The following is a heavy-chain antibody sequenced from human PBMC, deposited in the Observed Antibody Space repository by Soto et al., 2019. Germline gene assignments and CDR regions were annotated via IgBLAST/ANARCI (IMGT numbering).Heavy chain of an antibody. CDR1: GGSISSSSYY. CDR3: ARHHYGLGDY. CDR2: IYYSGST. V-gene: IGHV4-39*01. Sequence: QLQLQESGPGLVKPSETLSLTCTVSGGSISSSSYYWGWIRQPPGKGLEWIGSIYYSGSTYYNPSLKRRVTIAVDTSKNQFSLKLSSVTAADTAVYYCARHHYGLGDYWGQGTLVTVSS. J-gene: IGHJ4*02. D-gene: IGHD3-10*01.